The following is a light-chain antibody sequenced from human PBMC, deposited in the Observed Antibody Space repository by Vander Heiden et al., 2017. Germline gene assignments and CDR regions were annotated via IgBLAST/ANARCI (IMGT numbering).Light chain of an antibody. J-gene: IGLJ3*02. CDR3: QSYDSSLSGWV. CDR1: SSNIGAGYD. Sequence: QSVLTQPPSVSGAPGQRVTIPCTGSSSNIGAGYDVHWYQHRTGTAPKLLIYGNTNRPSGVPDRFSGSKSGTSASLAITGLQAEDEADYYCQSYDSSLSGWVFGGGTKLTVV. CDR2: GNT. V-gene: IGLV1-40*01.